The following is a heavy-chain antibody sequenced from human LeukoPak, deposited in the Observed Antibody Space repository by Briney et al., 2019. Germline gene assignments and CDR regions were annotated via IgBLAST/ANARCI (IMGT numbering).Heavy chain of an antibody. J-gene: IGHJ1*01. CDR3: TRRTGAAPGEFFLH. V-gene: IGHV3-53*01. CDR1: GFIVSSSY. D-gene: IGHD6-19*01. CDR2: IYSSGST. Sequence: GGSLRLSCAGSGFIVSSSYTSWVRQAPGKGLEWVSAIYSSGSTDYADSVRGRFTIARDTSKNMVYLQMNSLTAEDTAIYYCTRRTGAAPGEFFLHWGQGTLVTVSS.